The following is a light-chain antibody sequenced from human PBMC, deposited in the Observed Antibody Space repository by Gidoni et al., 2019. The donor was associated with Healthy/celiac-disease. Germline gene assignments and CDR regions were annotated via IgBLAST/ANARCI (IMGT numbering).Light chain of an antibody. V-gene: IGKV3-20*01. CDR3: QQYGSSPRRS. Sequence: DIVLTQSPGTLSLSPGERATLSSRASQSISSSYLAWYQQKPGQAPRLLIYGASSRATGIPDRFSGSGSGTDFTLTISRLEPEDFAVYYCQQYGSSPRRSFGQGTKLEIK. J-gene: IGKJ2*03. CDR2: GAS. CDR1: QSISSSY.